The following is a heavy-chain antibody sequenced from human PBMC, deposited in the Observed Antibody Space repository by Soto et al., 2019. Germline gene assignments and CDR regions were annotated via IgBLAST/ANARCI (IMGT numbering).Heavy chain of an antibody. D-gene: IGHD5-12*01. CDR3: ARDLVATGYFDY. J-gene: IGHJ4*02. CDR1: GGSTSSYY. Sequence: SETLSLTCTVSGGSTSSYYWSWIRQPPGKGLEWIGYIYYSGSTNYNPSLKSRVTISVDTSKNQFSLKLSSVTAADTAVYYCARDLVATGYFDYWGQGTLVTVSS. CDR2: IYYSGST. V-gene: IGHV4-59*01.